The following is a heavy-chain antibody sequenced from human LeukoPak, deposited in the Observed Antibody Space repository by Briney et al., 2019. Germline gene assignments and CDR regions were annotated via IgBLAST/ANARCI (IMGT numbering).Heavy chain of an antibody. CDR2: IYRDGTT. CDR1: GFTVSSNY. CDR3: ASSTEWEPIRDY. Sequence: PGGSLRLSCAASGFTVSSNYMSWVRQAPGKGLEWVSVIYRDGTTYYTDSVKGRFTISRDNSKNTVYLQMNSLRAEDTAVYYCASSTEWEPIRDYWGPGTLGTVSS. D-gene: IGHD1-26*01. V-gene: IGHV3-53*01. J-gene: IGHJ4*02.